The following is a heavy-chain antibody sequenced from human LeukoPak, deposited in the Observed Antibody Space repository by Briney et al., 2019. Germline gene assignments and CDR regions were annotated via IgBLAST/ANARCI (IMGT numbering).Heavy chain of an antibody. CDR2: ISYDGSNK. D-gene: IGHD3-3*01. CDR1: GFTFSSYG. CDR3: ARGLGGPDY. Sequence: GRSLRLSCAASGFTFSSYGMHWVRQAPGKGLEWVAVISYDGSNKYYADSVKGRFTISRDNSKNTLYLQMNSLRAEDTAVYYCARGLGGPDYWGQGTLVTVSS. J-gene: IGHJ4*02. V-gene: IGHV3-30*03.